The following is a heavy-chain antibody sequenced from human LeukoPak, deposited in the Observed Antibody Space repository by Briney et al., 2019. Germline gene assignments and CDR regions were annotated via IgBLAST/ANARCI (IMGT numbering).Heavy chain of an antibody. J-gene: IGHJ4*02. CDR1: GDSISIYY. Sequence: SETLSLTCTVSGDSISIYYWSWIRQPARKGLEWIGRIYTGGSTNYNPSLKSRVTMSVDTSKNQFSLKLSSVTAADTAVYYCARGPTTVTRAFDYWGQGTLVTVSS. V-gene: IGHV4-4*07. D-gene: IGHD4-11*01. CDR2: IYTGGST. CDR3: ARGPTTVTRAFDY.